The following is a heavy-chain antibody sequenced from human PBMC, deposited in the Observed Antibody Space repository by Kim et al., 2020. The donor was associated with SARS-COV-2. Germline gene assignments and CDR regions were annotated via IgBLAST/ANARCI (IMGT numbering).Heavy chain of an antibody. CDR3: ARERAAYYGSGTDYYGMDV. D-gene: IGHD3-10*01. J-gene: IGHJ6*02. CDR1: GGSISSYY. V-gene: IGHV4-59*01. CDR2: IYYSGST. Sequence: SETLSLTCTVSGGSISSYYWSWIRQPPGKGLEWIGYIYYSGSTNYNPSLKSRVTISVDTSKNQFSLKLSSVTAADTAVYYCARERAAYYGSGTDYYGMDVWGQGTTVTVSS.